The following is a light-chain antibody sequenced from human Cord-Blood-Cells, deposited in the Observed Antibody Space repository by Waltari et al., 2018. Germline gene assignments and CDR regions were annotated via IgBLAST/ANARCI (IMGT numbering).Light chain of an antibody. CDR3: QQSYSTRLT. CDR2: SAS. Sequence: DIQMTQSPSSLSAFVGDRVTITCRASQSISSYLNWYQQKPGKAPNLLIYSASSLQSGVPSRFSGSGSETDFTLTISSLQPEDFATYYCQQSYSTRLTFGGGTKVEIK. J-gene: IGKJ4*01. V-gene: IGKV1-39*01. CDR1: QSISSY.